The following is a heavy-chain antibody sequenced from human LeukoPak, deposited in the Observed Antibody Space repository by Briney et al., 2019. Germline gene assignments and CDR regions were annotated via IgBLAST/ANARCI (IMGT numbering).Heavy chain of an antibody. D-gene: IGHD6-6*01. CDR1: GFIFSTYW. Sequence: TGGSLRLSCEVSGFIFSTYWMTWVRQAPGKGPEWVANIKQDGSQRYYVDSVRGRFTISRDNAKNSLFLQMNGLRAEDTAVYYCARRGGSSSRRSPIDYWGQGTLVTVSS. J-gene: IGHJ4*02. CDR3: ARRGGSSSRRSPIDY. V-gene: IGHV3-7*01. CDR2: IKQDGSQR.